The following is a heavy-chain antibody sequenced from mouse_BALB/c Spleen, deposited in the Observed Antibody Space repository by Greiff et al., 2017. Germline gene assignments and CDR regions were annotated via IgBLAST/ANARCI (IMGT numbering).Heavy chain of an antibody. Sequence: VHLVESGPGLVAPSQSLSITCTVSGFSLTGYGVNRVRQPPGKGLEWLGMIWGDGSTDYNSALKSRLSISKDNSKSQVFLKMNSLQTDDTARYYCARDQTYAMDYWGQGTSVTVSS. CDR2: IWGDGST. J-gene: IGHJ4*01. V-gene: IGHV2-6-7*01. CDR1: GFSLTGYG. CDR3: ARDQTYAMDY.